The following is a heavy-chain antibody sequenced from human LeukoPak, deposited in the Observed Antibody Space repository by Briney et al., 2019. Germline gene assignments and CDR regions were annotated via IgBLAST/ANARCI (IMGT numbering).Heavy chain of an antibody. J-gene: IGHJ4*02. CDR3: AGTGLFFDY. D-gene: IGHD7-27*01. V-gene: IGHV4-59*01. CDR1: GASISGYY. CDR2: MYYSGGT. Sequence: PSETLSLTCRVSGASISGYYWSWIRQPPGKGLEWIGHMYYSGGTTYNPSLKSRVPISLDTSKKHFSLKLSSVTAADTAVYYCAGTGLFFDYWSQGTLVTVSS.